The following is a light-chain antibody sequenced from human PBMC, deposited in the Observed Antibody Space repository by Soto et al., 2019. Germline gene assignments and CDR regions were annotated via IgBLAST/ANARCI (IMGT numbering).Light chain of an antibody. CDR3: QQYGTSPVT. J-gene: IGKJ2*01. CDR1: QSVRSSS. CDR2: DAS. Sequence: EIVLTQSPGTLSLSPGERATLSCRASQSVRSSSLAWYQQKPGQAPRLLIYDASSRAAGIPDNFSGSGSGTDFTLTINRLEPEDFAVYYCQQYGTSPVTFGQGTKLEIK. V-gene: IGKV3-20*01.